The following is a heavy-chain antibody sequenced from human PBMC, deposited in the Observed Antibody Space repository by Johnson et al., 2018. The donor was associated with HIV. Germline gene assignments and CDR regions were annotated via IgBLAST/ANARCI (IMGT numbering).Heavy chain of an antibody. CDR1: GFTFSNAW. V-gene: IGHV3-15*01. CDR2: IKSKTDGGTT. D-gene: IGHD3-3*01. Sequence: VQLVESGGGLVKPGGSLRLSCAASGFTFSNAWMSWVRQAPGKGLEWVGRIKSKTDGGTTDYAAPVKGRFTISRDDSKNSLYLQMNSLKIEDTAVYYCASVWSDTWAFDIWGQGTMVTVSS. CDR3: ASVWSDTWAFDI. J-gene: IGHJ3*02.